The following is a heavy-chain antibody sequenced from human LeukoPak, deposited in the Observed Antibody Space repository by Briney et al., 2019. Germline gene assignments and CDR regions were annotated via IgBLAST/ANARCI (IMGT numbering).Heavy chain of an antibody. D-gene: IGHD3-10*01. CDR2: IRYDESNN. V-gene: IGHV3-30*02. J-gene: IGHJ6*03. Sequence: GGSLRLSCAASGFTFSSCGMHWVRQAPATGLEREAFIRYDESNNSYADSVKGRFTISRVNSKITLYLQMNSLRAEDTAVYYCAKDHITMFRGGFYNMDVWGKGTTVTISS. CDR1: GFTFSSCG. CDR3: AKDHITMFRGGFYNMDV.